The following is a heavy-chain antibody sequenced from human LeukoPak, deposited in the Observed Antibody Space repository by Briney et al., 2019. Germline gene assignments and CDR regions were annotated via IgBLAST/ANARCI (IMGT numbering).Heavy chain of an antibody. V-gene: IGHV4-39*01. Sequence: SETLSLTCTVSGGSISSSSHYWGWIRQPPGKGLEWIGSIYYSGSTYYNPSLKSRVTISVDTSKNQFSLKLSSVTAADTAMYCCASPRFGTYYYFYMDVWGKGTTVTVSS. CDR1: GGSISSSSHY. J-gene: IGHJ6*03. CDR3: ASPRFGTYYYFYMDV. D-gene: IGHD3-16*01. CDR2: IYYSGST.